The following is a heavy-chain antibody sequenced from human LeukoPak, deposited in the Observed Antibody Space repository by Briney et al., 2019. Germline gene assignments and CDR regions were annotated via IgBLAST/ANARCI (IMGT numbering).Heavy chain of an antibody. Sequence: GGSLRLSCAASGFMFSSYWISWVRQAPGKGLEWVANIKQDGSEKYYVNSVKGRFTISRDNAKNSLYLQMNSLRAEDTAVYYCARDGRWLQLDYWGQGTLVTVSS. CDR1: GFMFSSYW. CDR3: ARDGRWLQLDY. V-gene: IGHV3-7*04. CDR2: IKQDGSEK. D-gene: IGHD5-24*01. J-gene: IGHJ4*02.